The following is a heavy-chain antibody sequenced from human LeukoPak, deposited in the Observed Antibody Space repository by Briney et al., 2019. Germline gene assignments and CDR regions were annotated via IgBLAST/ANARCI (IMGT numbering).Heavy chain of an antibody. D-gene: IGHD2-15*01. CDR3: AVGGYCERPECFAPLFDY. J-gene: IGHJ4*02. CDR1: GGSVSSDSNY. Sequence: PSETLSLTCSVSGGSVSSDSNYWSWIRQPPGKGLEWIGYISYSGSTDYNPSLKSRVSISLGTSKNQVSLRLYSVTVADTAIYYCAVGGYCERPECFAPLFDYWGLGTPVTVSA. V-gene: IGHV4-61*01. CDR2: ISYSGST.